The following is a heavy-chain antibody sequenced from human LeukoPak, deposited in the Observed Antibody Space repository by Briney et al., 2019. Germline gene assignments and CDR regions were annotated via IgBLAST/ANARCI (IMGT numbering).Heavy chain of an antibody. CDR1: GGSISSYY. Sequence: PSETLSLTCTVSGGSISSYYWSWIRQPAGKGLEWIGRIYTSGSTNYNPSLKSRVTMSVDTSKNQFSLKLSSVTAADTAVYYCARDHCSSTSCYRYYYYMDVWGKGTTVTVSS. V-gene: IGHV4-4*07. D-gene: IGHD2-2*01. CDR2: IYTSGST. J-gene: IGHJ6*03. CDR3: ARDHCSSTSCYRYYYYMDV.